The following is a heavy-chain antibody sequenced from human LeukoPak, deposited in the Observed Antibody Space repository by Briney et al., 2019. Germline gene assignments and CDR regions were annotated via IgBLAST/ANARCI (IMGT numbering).Heavy chain of an antibody. CDR2: IYHSGST. D-gene: IGHD1-26*01. CDR3: ATLIVGATSDYYYYYYGMDV. V-gene: IGHV4-30-2*01. J-gene: IGHJ6*02. CDR1: GGSISSGGYY. Sequence: SETLSLTCTVSGGSISSGGYYWSWIRQPPGKGLEWIGYIYHSGSTYYNPSLKSRVTISVDRSKNQFSLKLSSVTAADTAVYYCATLIVGATSDYYYYYYGMDVWGQGTTVTVSS.